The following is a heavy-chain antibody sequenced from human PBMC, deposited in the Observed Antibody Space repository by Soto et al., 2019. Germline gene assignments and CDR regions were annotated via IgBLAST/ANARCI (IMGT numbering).Heavy chain of an antibody. J-gene: IGHJ4*02. CDR2: IIPIFGTA. D-gene: IGHD3-22*01. CDR3: ARDRGSSGYFTSRYFDY. V-gene: IGHV1-69*13. CDR1: GGTSSSYA. Sequence: SVTVSCTASGGTSSSYAISWVRQAPGQGLEWMGDIIPIFGTANYAQNFQGRVTITADESTTTAYMELSSLRSEDTAVYYCARDRGSSGYFTSRYFDYWGQGTLVTVSS.